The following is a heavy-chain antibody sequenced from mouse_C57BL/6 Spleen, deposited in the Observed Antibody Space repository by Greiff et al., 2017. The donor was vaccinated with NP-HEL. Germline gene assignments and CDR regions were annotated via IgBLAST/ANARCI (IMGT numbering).Heavy chain of an antibody. V-gene: IGHV1-64*01. CDR1: GYTFTSYW. D-gene: IGHD2-3*01. CDR3: ARGGDGYLAWFAY. J-gene: IGHJ3*01. CDR2: IHPNSGST. Sequence: VQLQQPGAELVKPGASVKLSCKASGYTFTSYWMHWVKQRPGQGLEWIGMIHPNSGSTNYNEKFKSKATLTVDKSSSTAYMQLSSLTSEDSAVYYCARGGDGYLAWFAYWGQGTLVTVSA.